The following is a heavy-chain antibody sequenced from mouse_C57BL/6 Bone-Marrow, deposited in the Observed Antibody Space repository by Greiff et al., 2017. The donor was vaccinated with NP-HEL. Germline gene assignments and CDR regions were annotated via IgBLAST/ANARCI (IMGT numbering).Heavy chain of an antibody. D-gene: IGHD2-5*01. CDR2: ISDGGSYT. CDR3: ARDHAYDSNYGFAY. Sequence: EVQLVESGGGLVKPGGSLKLSCAASGFTFSSYAMSWVRQTPEKRLEWVATISDGGSYTYYPDNVKGRFTISRDNAKNNLYLQMSHLKSEDTAMYYCARDHAYDSNYGFAYWGQGTLVTVSA. J-gene: IGHJ3*01. V-gene: IGHV5-4*01. CDR1: GFTFSSYA.